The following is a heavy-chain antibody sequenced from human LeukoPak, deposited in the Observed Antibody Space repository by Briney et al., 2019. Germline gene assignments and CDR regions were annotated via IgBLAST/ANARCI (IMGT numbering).Heavy chain of an antibody. Sequence: GGSLRLSCAASGFTFSSYAMHWVRQAPGKGLEWVAVISYDGSNKYYADSVKGRFTISRDNAKNSLYLQMNSLRAEDTAVYYCARDHGSMVRGVIGRSSDYSYYYYMDVWGKGTTVTVSS. D-gene: IGHD3-10*01. CDR2: ISYDGSNK. J-gene: IGHJ6*03. CDR3: ARDHGSMVRGVIGRSSDYSYYYYMDV. CDR1: GFTFSSYA. V-gene: IGHV3-30*04.